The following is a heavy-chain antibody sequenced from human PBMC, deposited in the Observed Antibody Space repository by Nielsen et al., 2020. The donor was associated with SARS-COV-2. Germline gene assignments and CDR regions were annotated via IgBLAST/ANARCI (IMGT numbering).Heavy chain of an antibody. CDR3: ARDTYSSSWSYYYYYGMDV. V-gene: IGHV3-7*03. D-gene: IGHD6-13*01. CDR1: GFTFSSYW. Sequence: GESLKISCAASGFTFSSYWMSWVRQAPGKGLEWVANIKQDGSEKYYVDSVKGRFTISRGNAKNSLYLQMNSLRAEDTAVYYCARDTYSSSWSYYYYYGMDVWGQGTTVTVSS. CDR2: IKQDGSEK. J-gene: IGHJ6*02.